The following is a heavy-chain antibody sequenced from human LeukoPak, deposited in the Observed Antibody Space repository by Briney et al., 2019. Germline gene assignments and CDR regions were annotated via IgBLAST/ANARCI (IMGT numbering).Heavy chain of an antibody. V-gene: IGHV4-39*07. CDR1: GGSISSSSYY. Sequence: PSETLSLTCTVSGGSISSSSYYWGWIRQPPGKGLEWIGSIYYSGSTYYNPSLKSRVTISVDTSKNQFSLKLSSVTAADTAVYYCARSMIVASYGMDVWGQGTTVTVSS. D-gene: IGHD3-22*01. CDR2: IYYSGST. CDR3: ARSMIVASYGMDV. J-gene: IGHJ6*02.